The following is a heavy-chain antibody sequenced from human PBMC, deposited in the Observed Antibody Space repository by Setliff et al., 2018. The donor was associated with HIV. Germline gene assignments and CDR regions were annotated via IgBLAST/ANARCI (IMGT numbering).Heavy chain of an antibody. V-gene: IGHV4-59*11. CDR1: GGSISSHY. D-gene: IGHD6-19*01. CDR3: AGEYSSGWYSGHY. CDR2: IYYSGST. J-gene: IGHJ4*02. Sequence: TSETLSLTCTVSGGSISSHYWSWIRQPPGKGLEWIGSIYYSGSTNYNPSLKSRVTISVDTSKNQFSLKLSSVTAADTAVYYCAGEYSSGWYSGHYWGQGTLVTVSS.